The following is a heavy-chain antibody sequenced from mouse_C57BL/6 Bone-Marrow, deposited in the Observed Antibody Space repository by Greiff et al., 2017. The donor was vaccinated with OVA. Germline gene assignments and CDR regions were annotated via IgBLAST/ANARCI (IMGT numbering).Heavy chain of an antibody. CDR1: EYEFPSHD. V-gene: IGHV5-2*01. CDR2: INSDGGST. Sequence: EVKLMESGGGLVQPGESLKLSCESNEYEFPSHDMSWVRKTPEKRLELVAAINSDGGSTYYPDTMERRFIISRDNTKKTLYLQMSSLRSEDTALYYCARRVITTEGFAYWGQGTLVTVSA. D-gene: IGHD1-1*01. J-gene: IGHJ3*01. CDR3: ARRVITTEGFAY.